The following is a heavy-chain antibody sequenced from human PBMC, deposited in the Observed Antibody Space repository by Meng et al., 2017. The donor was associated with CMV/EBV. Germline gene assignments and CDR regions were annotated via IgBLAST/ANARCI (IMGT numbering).Heavy chain of an antibody. CDR1: GFSLTTSGVS. CDR2: IYWNDDK. CDR3: AHTWSSNYFDP. D-gene: IGHD4-11*01. Sequence: SGPTLVKPTQTLTLTCTCSGFSLTTSGVSVGWIRQPPGKALEWLALIYWNDDKRYSPSLKSRLTITKDTSKNQVVLTVTNMDPVDAATYYCAHTWSSNYFDPWGQGTLVTVSS. J-gene: IGHJ5*02. V-gene: IGHV2-5*01.